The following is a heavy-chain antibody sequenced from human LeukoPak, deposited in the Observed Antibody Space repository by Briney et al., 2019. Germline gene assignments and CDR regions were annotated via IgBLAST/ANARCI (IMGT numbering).Heavy chain of an antibody. Sequence: ASVKVSCKASGYTFTGYYMHWVRQAPGQGLEWMGWINPNSGGTNYAQKFQGRVTMTRDTSISTAYMELSRLRSDDTAVYYCARDREKKGTFGVVIMATDYWGQGTLVTVSS. J-gene: IGHJ4*02. CDR2: INPNSGGT. CDR3: ARDREKKGTFGVVIMATDY. D-gene: IGHD3-3*01. V-gene: IGHV1-2*02. CDR1: GYTFTGYY.